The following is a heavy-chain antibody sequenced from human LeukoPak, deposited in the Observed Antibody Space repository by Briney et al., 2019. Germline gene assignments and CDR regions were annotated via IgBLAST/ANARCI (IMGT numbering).Heavy chain of an antibody. CDR1: GYSFTSYW. V-gene: IGHV5-51*01. CDR2: IYPGDSDT. Sequence: GESLKISCKGSGYSFTSYWIGWVRQMPGKGLEWMGIIYPGDSDTRYSPSFQGQVTISADKSISTAYLQWSSLKASDTAMYYCARQRYYYDSSGYTYYFDYWGQGTLVTVSS. D-gene: IGHD3-22*01. J-gene: IGHJ4*02. CDR3: ARQRYYYDSSGYTYYFDY.